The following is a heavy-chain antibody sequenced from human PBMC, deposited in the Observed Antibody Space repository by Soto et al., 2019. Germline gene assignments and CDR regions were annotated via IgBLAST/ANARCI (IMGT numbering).Heavy chain of an antibody. CDR1: GFSLSNAGMG. CDR3: ARLPHDCSDQGYYFDY. CDR2: IFSNDEK. J-gene: IGHJ4*02. Sequence: QVTLKESGPVLVKPTETLTLTCTVSGFSLSNAGMGVSWIRQPPGKALEWLAHIFSNDEKSYSTSLKSRVTIPKDTSKSQVVLTMTNMDPVDTATYFCARLPHDCSDQGYYFDYWGQGTLVTVSS. D-gene: IGHD4-17*01. V-gene: IGHV2-26*01.